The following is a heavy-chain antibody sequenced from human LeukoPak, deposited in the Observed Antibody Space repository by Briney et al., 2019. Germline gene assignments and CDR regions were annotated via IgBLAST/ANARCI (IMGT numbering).Heavy chain of an antibody. J-gene: IGHJ4*02. CDR3: ARSQSSSLIDY. Sequence: PGGSLRLSCAASGFSLSAYGVHWVRQAPGKGLEWVAVIWYDGTSKDYADSVKGRSTFSRDNSKNTLYLQMNSLTVEDTAVYYCARSQSSSLIDYWGQGTLVTVSS. CDR2: IWYDGTSK. V-gene: IGHV3-33*01. D-gene: IGHD6-13*01. CDR1: GFSLSAYG.